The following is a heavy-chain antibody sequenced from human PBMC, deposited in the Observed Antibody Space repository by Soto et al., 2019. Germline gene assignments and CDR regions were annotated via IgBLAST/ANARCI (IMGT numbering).Heavy chain of an antibody. CDR1: GGSFSCYY. CDR2: INHSGST. V-gene: IGHV4-34*01. D-gene: IGHD2-2*01. Sequence: SSETLSLTCAVYGGSFSCYYWSWIRQPPGKGLEWIGEINHSGSTNYNPSLKSRVTISVDTSKNQFSLKLTSVTAEDTAVYYCAIRVVPAARVGMDVWGQGTTVTVSS. CDR3: AIRVVPAARVGMDV. J-gene: IGHJ6*02.